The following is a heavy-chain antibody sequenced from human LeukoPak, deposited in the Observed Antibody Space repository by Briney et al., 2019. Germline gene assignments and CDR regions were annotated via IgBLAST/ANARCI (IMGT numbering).Heavy chain of an antibody. CDR2: IYYSGST. J-gene: IGHJ6*03. CDR3: ARRRKLLIDYDILTGYAFMPPYYYYYMDV. Sequence: PSETLSLTCTVSGGSISSSSYYWGWIRQPPGKGLEWIGSIYYSGSTYYNPSLKSRVTISVDTSKNQFSLKLSSVTAADTAVYYSARRRKLLIDYDILTGYAFMPPYYYYYMDVWGKGTTVTVPS. V-gene: IGHV4-39*01. CDR1: GGSISSSSYY. D-gene: IGHD3-9*01.